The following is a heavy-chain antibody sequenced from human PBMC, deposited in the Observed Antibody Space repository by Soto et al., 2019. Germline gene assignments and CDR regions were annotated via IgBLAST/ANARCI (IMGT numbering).Heavy chain of an antibody. CDR1: GYTFTSYD. CDR2: MNPYSGNT. V-gene: IGHV1-8*01. D-gene: IGHD6-19*01. J-gene: IGHJ5*02. Sequence: QVQLVQSGAEVKKPGASVKVSCKTSGYTFTSYDIHWVRQATGQGPEWMGWMNPYSGNTVYAQKFQGRIIMTRNTSMSTAYMELSSLRSEDTAVYYCASTRFGAVAGTWGQGTLVTVSS. CDR3: ASTRFGAVAGT.